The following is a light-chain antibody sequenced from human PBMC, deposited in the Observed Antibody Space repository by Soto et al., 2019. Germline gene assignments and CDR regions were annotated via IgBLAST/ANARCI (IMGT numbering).Light chain of an antibody. CDR2: DAS. V-gene: IGKV3-11*01. Sequence: VLTQSPATLSLSPGQRATLSCRASQNISNYVAWYQQKPGQAPRLLISDASNRAPGLPARFSGSGSGTDFTPHIISLETEDFGVFYCRQRRYWTPLTFGGGTKVQIK. CDR3: RQRRYWTPLT. J-gene: IGKJ4*01. CDR1: QNISNY.